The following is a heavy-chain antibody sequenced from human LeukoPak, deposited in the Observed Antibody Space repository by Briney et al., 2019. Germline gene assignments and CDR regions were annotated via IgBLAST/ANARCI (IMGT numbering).Heavy chain of an antibody. CDR3: ATIKRGNIFGFFDF. D-gene: IGHD5-18*01. V-gene: IGHV4-59*11. J-gene: IGHJ4*02. Sequence: PSETLSLTCTVSGGSISRHYWSWVRQPPGKGLEWIGYVLDNVRTKDNPSLNSRFTLSADTSKNQFSLRLTSVTAADTAVYYCATIKRGNIFGFFDFWGQGILVTVSS. CDR2: VLDNVRT. CDR1: GGSISRHY.